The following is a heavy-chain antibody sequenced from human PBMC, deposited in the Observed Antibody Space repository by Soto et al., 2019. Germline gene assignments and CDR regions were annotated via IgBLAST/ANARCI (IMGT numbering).Heavy chain of an antibody. Sequence: ASVKVSCKASGYTFTGYYMHWVRQAPGQGLEWMGWINPNSGGTNYAQKFQGWVTMTRDTSISTAYMELSRLRSDDTAVYYCAREAEPPIAVAGTVTGYWFDPWGQGTLVTVSS. CDR2: INPNSGGT. V-gene: IGHV1-2*04. J-gene: IGHJ5*02. D-gene: IGHD6-19*01. CDR1: GYTFTGYY. CDR3: AREAEPPIAVAGTVTGYWFDP.